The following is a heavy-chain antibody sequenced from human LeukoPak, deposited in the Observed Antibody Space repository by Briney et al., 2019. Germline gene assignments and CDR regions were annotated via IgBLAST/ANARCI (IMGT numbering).Heavy chain of an antibody. D-gene: IGHD6-13*01. CDR3: AKDSQPAAGPTEFDP. CDR2: ITGSAGGT. CDR1: GFTFSNYA. V-gene: IGHV3-23*01. Sequence: PGGSLRLSCAASGFTFSNYAMSWVRQAPGKGLEWVSAITGSAGGTYYADSVMGRFTISRDNSKSTLSLQMNSLRAEDTAVYYCAKDSQPAAGPTEFDPWGQGTLVSVSS. J-gene: IGHJ5*02.